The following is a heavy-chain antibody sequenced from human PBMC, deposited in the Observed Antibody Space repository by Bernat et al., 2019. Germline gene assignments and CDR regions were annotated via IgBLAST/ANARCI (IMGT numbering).Heavy chain of an antibody. D-gene: IGHD3-9*01. J-gene: IGHJ4*02. Sequence: QLQLQESGPGLVKPSETLSLTCTVSGGSISSSSYYWGWIRQPPGKGLEWIGSIYYSGSTYYNPSLKSRVTISVDTSKNQFSLKLSSVTAADAAVYYCASTENYDILTGAVDYWGQGTMVTVSS. CDR2: IYYSGST. CDR1: GGSISSSSYY. V-gene: IGHV4-39*01. CDR3: ASTENYDILTGAVDY.